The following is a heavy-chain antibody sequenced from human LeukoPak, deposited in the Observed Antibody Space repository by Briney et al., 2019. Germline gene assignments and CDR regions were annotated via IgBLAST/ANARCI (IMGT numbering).Heavy chain of an antibody. V-gene: IGHV3-21*01. CDR2: ISSSSSYI. CDR1: GFTFSSYS. D-gene: IGHD6-19*01. J-gene: IGHJ4*02. Sequence: GGSLRLSCAASGFTFSSYSMNWVRQAPGKGLEWVSSISSSSSYIYYADSVKGRFTISRDNSKNTLYLQMNSLRAEDTAVYYCARAPQWLGSYFDYWGQGTLVTVSS. CDR3: ARAPQWLGSYFDY.